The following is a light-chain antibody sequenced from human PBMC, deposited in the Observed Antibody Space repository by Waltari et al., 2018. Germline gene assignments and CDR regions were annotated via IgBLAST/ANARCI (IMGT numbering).Light chain of an antibody. CDR1: QSISSW. V-gene: IGKV1-5*03. J-gene: IGKJ5*01. CDR2: KAS. Sequence: DIQMTQSPSTLSASVGDRVTITCRASQSISSWLALYQQKPGKAPKLLIYKASRLESGAPSRFSGSGSGAEVALTISSLQPDDFATYYGQQYGNYPSTFGQGTRLEIK. CDR3: QQYGNYPST.